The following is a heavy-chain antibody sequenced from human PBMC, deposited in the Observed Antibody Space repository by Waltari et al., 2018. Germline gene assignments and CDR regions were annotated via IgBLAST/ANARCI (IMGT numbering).Heavy chain of an antibody. CDR2: ISSSSSYI. Sequence: EVQLVESGGGLVKPGGSLRLSCAASGFTFSSYSMNWVRQAPGKGLEWVSSISSSSSYIYYAVSVKGRFTISRDNAKNSLYLQMNSLRAEDTAVYYCAREYCSGGSCYSNWFDPWGQGTLVTVSS. CDR3: AREYCSGGSCYSNWFDP. D-gene: IGHD2-15*01. V-gene: IGHV3-21*01. J-gene: IGHJ5*02. CDR1: GFTFSSYS.